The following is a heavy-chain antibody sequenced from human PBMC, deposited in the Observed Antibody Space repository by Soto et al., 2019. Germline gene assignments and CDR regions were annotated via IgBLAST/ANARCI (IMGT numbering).Heavy chain of an antibody. CDR2: IYHSGST. D-gene: IGHD6-13*01. CDR1: GGSISSSSYY. Sequence: PSETLSLTCTVSGGSISSSSYYWGWIRQPPGKGLEWIGSIYHSGSTNYNPSLKSRVTISVDTSKNQFSLKLSSVTAADTAVYYCARRSPPPTPTNDRGIAAAGFDYWGQGTLVTVSS. J-gene: IGHJ4*02. V-gene: IGHV4-39*07. CDR3: ARRSPPPTPTNDRGIAAAGFDY.